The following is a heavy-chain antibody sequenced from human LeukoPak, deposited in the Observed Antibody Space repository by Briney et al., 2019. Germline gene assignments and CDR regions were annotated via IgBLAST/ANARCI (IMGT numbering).Heavy chain of an antibody. J-gene: IGHJ4*02. CDR1: GFTFHNAW. CDR2: IKSKIDGGTI. D-gene: IGHD3-22*01. V-gene: IGHV3-15*01. CDR3: ATDPTVVVLIVPFDY. Sequence: PGGSLRLSCAASGFTFHNAWMSWVRQAPGKGLEWVGRIKSKIDGGTIDYAAPVRGRFIISRDDSKDTLYLQMNNLKVEDTAVYYCATDPTVVVLIVPFDYWGQGTLVTVSS.